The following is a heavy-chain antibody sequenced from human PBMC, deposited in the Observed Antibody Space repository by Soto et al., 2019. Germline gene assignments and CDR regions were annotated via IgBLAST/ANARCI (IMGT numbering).Heavy chain of an antibody. CDR2: INHSGST. CDR3: ARLKGYYHDY. V-gene: IGHV4-34*01. J-gene: IGHJ4*02. CDR1: GGSFSGYY. D-gene: IGHD3-22*01. Sequence: SETLSLTCAVYGGSFSGYYWSWIRQPPGKGLEWIGEINHSGSTNYNPSLKSRVTISVDTSKNQFSLKLSSVTAADTAVYYCARLKGYYHDYWGQGTLVTVSS.